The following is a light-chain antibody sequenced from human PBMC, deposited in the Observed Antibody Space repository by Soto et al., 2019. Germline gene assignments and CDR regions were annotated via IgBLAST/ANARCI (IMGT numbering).Light chain of an antibody. Sequence: QPALTQPPSVSGAPGQRVTISCTGSSSNIGAGYDVHWYQQLPGTAPKLLIYRNSNRPSGVPDRFSGSKSGTSGSLAITGLQAEDEADYYCQSYDSSLSGSVFGGGTKLTVL. V-gene: IGLV1-40*01. CDR3: QSYDSSLSGSV. CDR1: SSNIGAGYD. J-gene: IGLJ2*01. CDR2: RNS.